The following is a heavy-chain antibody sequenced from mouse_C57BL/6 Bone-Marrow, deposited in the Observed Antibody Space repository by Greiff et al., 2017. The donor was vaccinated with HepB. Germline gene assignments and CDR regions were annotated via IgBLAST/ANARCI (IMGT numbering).Heavy chain of an antibody. Sequence: VQLQQSVAELVRPGASVKLSCTASGFNIKNTYMHWVKQRPEQGLEWIGRIDPANGNTKYAPKFQGKATITADTSSNTAYLQLSSLTSEDTAVYYCARRDYYSNWKFDYAMDYWGQGTSVTVSS. CDR2: IDPANGNT. J-gene: IGHJ4*01. V-gene: IGHV14-3*01. CDR3: ARRDYYSNWKFDYAMDY. D-gene: IGHD2-5*01. CDR1: GFNIKNTY.